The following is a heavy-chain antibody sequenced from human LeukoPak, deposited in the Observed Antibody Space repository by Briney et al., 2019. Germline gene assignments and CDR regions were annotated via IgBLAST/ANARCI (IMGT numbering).Heavy chain of an antibody. D-gene: IGHD3-10*01. V-gene: IGHV3-33*05. J-gene: IGHJ6*02. Sequence: QPGGSLRLSCAASGFTFSSYGMHWVRQAPGKGLEWVAVVSYDGSNKYYADSVKGRFTISRDNAKNSLYLQMNSLRAEDTAVYYCARDNYGSGRADYYYGMDVWGQGTTVTVSS. CDR1: GFTFSSYG. CDR2: VSYDGSNK. CDR3: ARDNYGSGRADYYYGMDV.